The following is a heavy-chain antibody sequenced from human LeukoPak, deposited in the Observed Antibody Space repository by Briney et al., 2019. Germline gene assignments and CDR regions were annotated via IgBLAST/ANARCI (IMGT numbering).Heavy chain of an antibody. J-gene: IGHJ5*01. V-gene: IGHV4-59*12. CDR3: ARRPRGVIIKTWFDS. CDR2: ISYSGNT. Sequence: SETLSLTCTVSGGSISNYYWTWIRKPPGKGLEWIGFISYSGNTNYNPSLKSRVTIFLDTSKNQFSLNLSSVTAADTAVYYCARRPRGVIIKTWFDSWGQGTLVTVSS. CDR1: GGSISNYY. D-gene: IGHD3-10*01.